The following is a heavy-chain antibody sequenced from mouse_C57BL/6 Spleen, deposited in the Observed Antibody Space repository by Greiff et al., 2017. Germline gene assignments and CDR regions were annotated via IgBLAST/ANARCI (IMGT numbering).Heavy chain of an antibody. J-gene: IGHJ3*01. CDR2: IDPSDSET. D-gene: IGHD1-1*01. V-gene: IGHV1-52*01. CDR3: ARYYYGSSYVFAY. CDR1: GYTFTSYW. Sequence: QVQLKQPGAELVRPGSSVKLSCKASGYTFTSYWMHWVKQRPIQGLEWIGNIDPSDSETHYNQKFKDKATLTVDKSSSTAYMQLSSLTSEDSAVYYCARYYYGSSYVFAYWGQGTLVTVSA.